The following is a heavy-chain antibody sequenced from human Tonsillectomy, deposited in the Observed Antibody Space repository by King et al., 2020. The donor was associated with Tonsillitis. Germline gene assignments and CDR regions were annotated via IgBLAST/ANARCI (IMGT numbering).Heavy chain of an antibody. D-gene: IGHD4-17*01. Sequence: VQLVESGGGVVQPGRSLRLSCVASAFTFSSYGMHWVRQAPGKGLEWVAVIWYDGTKKYYVDSVKGRFTISRDNSKNTLYLQMNSLRAEDTAVYYCARHDYALGNFDLWGRGTLVTVSS. V-gene: IGHV3-33*01. CDR2: IWYDGTKK. CDR1: AFTFSSYG. CDR3: ARHDYALGNFDL. J-gene: IGHJ2*01.